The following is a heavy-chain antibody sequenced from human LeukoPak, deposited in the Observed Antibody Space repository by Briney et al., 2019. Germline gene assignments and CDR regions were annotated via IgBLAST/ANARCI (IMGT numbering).Heavy chain of an antibody. CDR3: ARDTGQYAPGTPGFTRFDP. D-gene: IGHD3-10*01. Sequence: SETLSLTCGVYGGSYSDYYWSWIRQPPGKGLEWIGSIYYSGSTYYNPSLKSRVIVSLDTSKNQFSLKLTSVTAADTAVYYCARDTGQYAPGTPGFTRFDPWGQGTLVTVSS. CDR1: GGSYSDYY. J-gene: IGHJ5*02. CDR2: IYYSGST. V-gene: IGHV4-34*01.